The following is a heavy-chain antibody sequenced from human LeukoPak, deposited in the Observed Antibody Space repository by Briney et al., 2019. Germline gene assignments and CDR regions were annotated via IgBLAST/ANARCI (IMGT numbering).Heavy chain of an antibody. J-gene: IGHJ6*02. CDR2: ISSSGSTI. D-gene: IGHD3-10*01. Sequence: HPGGSLRLSCAASGFTFSSYEMNWVRQAPGKGLEWVSYISSSGSTIYYADSVKGRFTISRDNAKNSLYLQMNSLRAEDTAVYYCARDRSPPYYGPTYYYYGMDVWGQGTTVTVSS. V-gene: IGHV3-48*03. CDR1: GFTFSSYE. CDR3: ARDRSPPYYGPTYYYYGMDV.